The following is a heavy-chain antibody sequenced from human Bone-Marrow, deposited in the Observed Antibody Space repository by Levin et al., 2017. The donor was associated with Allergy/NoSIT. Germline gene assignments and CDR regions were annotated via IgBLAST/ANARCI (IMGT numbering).Heavy chain of an antibody. CDR2: IWYDGSNK. CDR3: ARDQKYYDFWSGYSNYYDYGMDG. V-gene: IGHV3-33*01. J-gene: IGHJ6*02. CDR1: GFTFSSYG. D-gene: IGHD3-3*01. Sequence: LSLTCAASGFTFSSYGMHWVRQAPGKGLEWVAVIWYDGSNKYYADSVKGRFTISRDNSKNTLYLQMNSLRAEDTAVYYCARDQKYYDFWSGYSNYYDYGMDGWGQGTTVTVSS.